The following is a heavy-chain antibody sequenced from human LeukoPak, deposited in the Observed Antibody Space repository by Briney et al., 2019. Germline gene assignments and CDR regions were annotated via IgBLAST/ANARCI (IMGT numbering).Heavy chain of an antibody. CDR1: GFTFSSYA. CDR3: ARLGYCSSTSCHRAFGY. D-gene: IGHD2-2*01. J-gene: IGHJ4*02. V-gene: IGHV3-30*04. CDR2: ISYDGSNK. Sequence: PGRSLRLSCAASGFTFSSYAMHWVRQAPGKGLEWVAVISYDGSNKYYADSVKGRFTISRDNSKNTLYLQMNSLRAEDTAVYYCARLGYCSSTSCHRAFGYWGQGTLVTVSS.